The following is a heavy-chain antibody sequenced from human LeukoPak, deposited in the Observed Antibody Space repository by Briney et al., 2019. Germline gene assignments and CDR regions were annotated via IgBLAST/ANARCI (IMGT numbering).Heavy chain of an antibody. Sequence: GGSLRLSCAASGFTFSSYAMSWVRQVPGKGLEWVSAISGSGGSTYYADSVKGRFTISRDNYKNTLYLQMNSLRAEDTAVYYCAKALAGAFYYYYMDVWGKGTTVTVSS. CDR3: AKALAGAFYYYYMDV. CDR2: ISGSGGST. D-gene: IGHD1-14*01. J-gene: IGHJ6*03. CDR1: GFTFSSYA. V-gene: IGHV3-23*01.